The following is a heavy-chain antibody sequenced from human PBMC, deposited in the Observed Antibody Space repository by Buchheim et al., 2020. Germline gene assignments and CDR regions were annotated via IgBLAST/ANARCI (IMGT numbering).Heavy chain of an antibody. CDR2: IYYSGST. D-gene: IGHD1-26*01. CDR3: ARGVVGATTGHYFDY. V-gene: IGHV4-59*01. J-gene: IGHJ4*02. Sequence: QLQLQESGPGLLRPSKTLSLTCTVSGGSISSYYWSWIRQPPGKGLEWIGYIYYSGSTNYNPSLKSRVTISVDTSKNQFSLKLSSVTAADTAVYYCARGVVGATTGHYFDYWGQGTL. CDR1: GGSISSYY.